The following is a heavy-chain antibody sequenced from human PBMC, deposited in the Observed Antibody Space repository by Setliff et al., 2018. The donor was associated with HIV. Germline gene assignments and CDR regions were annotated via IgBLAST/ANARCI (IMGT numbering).Heavy chain of an antibody. CDR3: ARLTYYYDSSGYYSDNYYMDV. Sequence: GESLKISCKGSGYGFSSYWIGWVRQMPGKGLEWMGIIYPGDSDTRYSPSFQGQVTISADKSISTAYLQWSSLKASDTAMYYCARLTYYYDSSGYYSDNYYMDVWGKGTTVTVSS. CDR2: IYPGDSDT. J-gene: IGHJ6*03. CDR1: GYGFSSYW. V-gene: IGHV5-51*01. D-gene: IGHD3-22*01.